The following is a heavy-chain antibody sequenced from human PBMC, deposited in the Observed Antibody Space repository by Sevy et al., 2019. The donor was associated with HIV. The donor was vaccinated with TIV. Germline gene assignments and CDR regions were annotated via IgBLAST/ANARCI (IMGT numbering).Heavy chain of an antibody. Sequence: GGSLRLSCAASGFTFSSFGMHWVRQAPGKGLEWVSFISYDGSNKKYADSVEGRLTVSRDKSKNTLYLQMNSLRAEDTAVYYCAKDLDYFDSSAGPSSLIYNYYYGLEDWGPGTTVTVSS. CDR2: ISYDGSNK. V-gene: IGHV3-30*18. CDR3: AKDLDYFDSSAGPSSLIYNYYYGLED. J-gene: IGHJ6*02. CDR1: GFTFSSFG. D-gene: IGHD3-22*01.